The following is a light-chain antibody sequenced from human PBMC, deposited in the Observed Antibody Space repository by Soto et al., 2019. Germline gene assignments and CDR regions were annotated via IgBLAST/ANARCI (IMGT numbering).Light chain of an antibody. V-gene: IGLV2-14*01. Sequence: QSALTQPASVSGSPGQSITISCTGTSSDVGGYNYVSWYQQHPGKAPKLMIYEVSNRPSGVSNRFSGSNSGNTASLTISGLQAEDEADYYCSSYTSSSTHVVFGAGTKLTIL. J-gene: IGLJ2*01. CDR2: EVS. CDR3: SSYTSSSTHVV. CDR1: SSDVGGYNY.